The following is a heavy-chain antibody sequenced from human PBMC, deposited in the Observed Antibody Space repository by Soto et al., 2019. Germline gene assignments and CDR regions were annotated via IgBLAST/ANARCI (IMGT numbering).Heavy chain of an antibody. D-gene: IGHD3-22*01. CDR2: IIPILGIA. Sequence: SVKVSCKASGGTFSSYTISWVRQAPGQGLEWMGRIIPILGIANYAQKFQGRVTITADKSTRTAYMELSSLRSEDTAVYDCARPKALYDSSDFDYCGQGTLVNVSS. J-gene: IGHJ4*02. CDR1: GGTFSSYT. V-gene: IGHV1-69*02. CDR3: ARPKALYDSSDFDY.